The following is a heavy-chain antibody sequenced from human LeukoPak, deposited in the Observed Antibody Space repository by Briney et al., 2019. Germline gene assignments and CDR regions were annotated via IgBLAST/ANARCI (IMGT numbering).Heavy chain of an antibody. CDR2: IYYSGNT. J-gene: IGHJ4*02. CDR1: SGSIRTSTYY. Sequence: SETLSLTCSVSSGSIRTSTYYWGWIRQPPGKGLQWIGIIYYSGNTYYNPSLKSRVTISADTSENQFSLKLSSVTAADTAVYYCARHWSWSEDFDYWGQGTLVTVSS. CDR3: ARHWSWSEDFDY. V-gene: IGHV4-39*01. D-gene: IGHD1-1*01.